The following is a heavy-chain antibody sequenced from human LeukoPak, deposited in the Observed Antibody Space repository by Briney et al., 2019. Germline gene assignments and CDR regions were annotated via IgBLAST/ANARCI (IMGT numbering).Heavy chain of an antibody. Sequence: GGSLRLSCAASGFTFSSYSMNWVRQAPGKGLEWVSSISSSSSYIYYADSVKGRFTISRDNAKNSLYLQMNSLRAEDTAVYYCARGRGVVPAARGGFDYWGQGTLVTVSS. V-gene: IGHV3-21*01. D-gene: IGHD2-2*01. CDR2: ISSSSSYI. CDR1: GFTFSSYS. J-gene: IGHJ4*02. CDR3: ARGRGVVPAARGGFDY.